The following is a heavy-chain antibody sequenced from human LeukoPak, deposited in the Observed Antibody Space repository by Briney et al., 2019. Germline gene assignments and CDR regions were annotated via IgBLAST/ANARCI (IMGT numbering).Heavy chain of an antibody. CDR2: ISAYNGNT. D-gene: IGHD3-22*01. Sequence: ASVKVSYKASGYTFTSYGISYVRQAPGHGLEWMGWISAYNGNTNYAQKLQGRVTMTTDTSTSTLYMELRSLRSDDTAVYYCARHRLPRVYYDSSGYYHNGFDIWGQGTMVTVSS. V-gene: IGHV1-18*01. CDR1: GYTFTSYG. CDR3: ARHRLPRVYYDSSGYYHNGFDI. J-gene: IGHJ3*02.